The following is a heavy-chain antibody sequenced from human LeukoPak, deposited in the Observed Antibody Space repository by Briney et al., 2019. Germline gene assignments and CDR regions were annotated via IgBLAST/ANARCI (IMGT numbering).Heavy chain of an antibody. CDR3: ARRERYCSSTSCYSYFDY. J-gene: IGHJ4*02. Sequence: PSETLSLTCAVYGGSFSGYYWSWIRQPPGKGLEWIGEINHSGSTNYNPSLKSRVTISVDTSKNQFSLKLSSVTAADTAVYYCARRERYCSSTSCYSYFDYWGQGTLVTVSS. V-gene: IGHV4-34*01. D-gene: IGHD2-2*02. CDR2: INHSGST. CDR1: GGSFSGYY.